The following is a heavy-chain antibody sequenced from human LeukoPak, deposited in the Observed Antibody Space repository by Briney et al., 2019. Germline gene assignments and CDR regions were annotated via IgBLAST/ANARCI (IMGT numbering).Heavy chain of an antibody. J-gene: IGHJ3*02. V-gene: IGHV4-59*01. D-gene: IGHD3-9*01. CDR3: ARENYDILTGSHTFDI. Sequence: SETLSLTCTVSGGSISSYYWSWIRQPPGKGPEWIGYIYYSGSTNYNPSLKSRVTISVDTSKNQFSLKLSSVTAADTAVYYCARENYDILTGSHTFDIWGQGTMVTVSS. CDR1: GGSISSYY. CDR2: IYYSGST.